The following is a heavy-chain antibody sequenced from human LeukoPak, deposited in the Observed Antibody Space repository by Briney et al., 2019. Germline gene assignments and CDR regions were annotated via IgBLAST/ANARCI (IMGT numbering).Heavy chain of an antibody. CDR2: ISGSGGST. D-gene: IGHD3-3*01. CDR3: AKMASQMGYLRFCDY. CDR1: GFTFSSYA. V-gene: IGHV3-23*01. J-gene: IGHJ4*02. Sequence: GGSLRLSCAASGFTFSSYAMSWVRQAPGKGLEWVSAISGSGGSTYYTDSVKGQFTISRDNSKNTLYLQMNSLRAEDTAVYYCAKMASQMGYLRFCDYWGQGTLVTVSS.